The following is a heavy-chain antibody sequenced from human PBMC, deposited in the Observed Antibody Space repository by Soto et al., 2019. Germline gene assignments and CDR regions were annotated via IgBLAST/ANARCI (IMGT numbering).Heavy chain of an antibody. Sequence: SVKVSCKASGGTFSSYAISWVRQAPGQGLEWMGGIIPIFGTANYAQKFQGRVTITADESTSTAYMELSSLRSEDTAVYYCASALLGGNSTYYYYGMDVWGQGTTVTVSS. CDR1: GGTFSSYA. V-gene: IGHV1-69*13. J-gene: IGHJ6*02. CDR2: IIPIFGTA. CDR3: ASALLGGNSTYYYYGMDV. D-gene: IGHD2-21*02.